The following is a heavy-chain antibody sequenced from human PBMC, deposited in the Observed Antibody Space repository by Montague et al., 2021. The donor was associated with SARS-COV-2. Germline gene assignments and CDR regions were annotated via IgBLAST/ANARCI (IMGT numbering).Heavy chain of an antibody. CDR3: ARVFPRWLQFDPYFDY. J-gene: IGHJ4*02. V-gene: IGHV4-61*08. CDR2: XYYSGST. D-gene: IGHD5-24*01. Sequence: LVKPTQTLTLTGTFSGFSLSTSGMCVSWIRQPPGKGLEWIGYXYYSGSTNYNPSLKSRVTISVDTSKSQFSLKPSSVTAADTAVYYCARVFPRWLQFDPYFDYWGQGTLVTVSS. CDR1: GFSLSTSGMC.